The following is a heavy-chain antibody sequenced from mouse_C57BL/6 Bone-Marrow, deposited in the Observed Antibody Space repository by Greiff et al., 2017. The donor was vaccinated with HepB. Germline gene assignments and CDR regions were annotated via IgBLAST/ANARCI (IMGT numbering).Heavy chain of an antibody. V-gene: IGHV14-1*01. D-gene: IGHD1-1*01. J-gene: IGHJ2*01. CDR1: GFNIKDYY. Sequence: EVQLQQSGAELVRPGASVKLSCTASGFNIKDYYMHWVKQRPEQGLEWIGRIDPEDGDTEYAPKFQGKATMTADTSSNTAYLQLSSLTSEDTAVYYCTIFITTVVAPYFDYWGQGTTLTVSS. CDR3: TIFITTVVAPYFDY. CDR2: IDPEDGDT.